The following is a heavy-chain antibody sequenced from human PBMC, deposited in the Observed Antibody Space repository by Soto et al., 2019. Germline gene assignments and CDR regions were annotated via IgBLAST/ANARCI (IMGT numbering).Heavy chain of an antibody. V-gene: IGHV3-74*01. CDR1: GFTFSSYW. D-gene: IGHD2-21*01. Sequence: GGSLRLSCAASGFTFSSYWMHWVRQAPGKGLVWVSRINSDGSSTSYADSVKGRFTISRDNAKNTLYLQMNSLRAEDTAVYYCARDLGDIVVVIAIHEEAAFDIWGQGTMVTVSS. CDR3: ARDLGDIVVVIAIHEEAAFDI. J-gene: IGHJ3*02. CDR2: INSDGSST.